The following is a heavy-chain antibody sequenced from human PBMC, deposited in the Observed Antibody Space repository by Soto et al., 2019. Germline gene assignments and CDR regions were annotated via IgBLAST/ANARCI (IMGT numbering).Heavy chain of an antibody. V-gene: IGHV1-46*01. Sequence: QVQLVQSGAEVKEPGASLKVSCKASGYTFTDYYMHWVRQAPGQGLEWMAIINPSDGRSTYEQDFQGRGTMSSDTSTSTIYMYLSSLRSEDTAVYYCTSGGCLSETCPGTLFELWGQGTLVAVSS. CDR1: GYTFTDYY. CDR3: TSGGCLSETCPGTLFEL. J-gene: IGHJ4*02. CDR2: INPSDGRS. D-gene: IGHD1-1*01.